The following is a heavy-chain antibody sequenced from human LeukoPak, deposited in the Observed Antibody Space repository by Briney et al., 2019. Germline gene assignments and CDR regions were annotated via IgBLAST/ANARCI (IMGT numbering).Heavy chain of an antibody. V-gene: IGHV4-39*01. CDR1: GGSISSSSYY. CDR3: ARQRGYCSGGSCYRTPHFDY. D-gene: IGHD2-15*01. J-gene: IGHJ4*02. CDR2: NYYAGGT. Sequence: SETLSLTCTVSGGSISSSSYYWGWIRQPPGRGLDWIGTNYYAGGTYYNPSLKSRVTISVDTSKNQFSLKLSSVTAADTAVYFCARQRGYCSGGSCYRTPHFDYWGQGTLLTVSS.